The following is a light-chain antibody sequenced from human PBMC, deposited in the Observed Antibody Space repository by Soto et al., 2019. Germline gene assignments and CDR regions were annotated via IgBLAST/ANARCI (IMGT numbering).Light chain of an antibody. CDR1: QSLSSS. J-gene: IGKJ5*01. V-gene: IGKV3-15*01. CDR2: GAS. CDR3: QQYKNWPPIT. Sequence: EIVMTRSPATLSVSPGEGATLSCRASQSLSSSLAWYQQKPGQAPRLLIYGASTRATGIPARFSGSGSGTEFTLTISSLQSEDFAVYYCQQYKNWPPITFGQGTRLEIK.